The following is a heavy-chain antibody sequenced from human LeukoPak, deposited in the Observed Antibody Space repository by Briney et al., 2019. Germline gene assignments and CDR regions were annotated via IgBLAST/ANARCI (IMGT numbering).Heavy chain of an antibody. CDR1: GFTFSSYG. V-gene: IGHV3-30*18. CDR3: AKDYCGGDCYSVADY. D-gene: IGHD2-21*02. CDR2: ISYDGSNK. Sequence: WGSLRLSCAASGFTFSSYGMHWVRQAPGKGLEWVAVISYDGSNKYYADSVKGRFTISRDNSKNTLYLQMNSLRAEDTAVYYCAKDYCGGDCYSVADYWGQGTLVTVSS. J-gene: IGHJ4*02.